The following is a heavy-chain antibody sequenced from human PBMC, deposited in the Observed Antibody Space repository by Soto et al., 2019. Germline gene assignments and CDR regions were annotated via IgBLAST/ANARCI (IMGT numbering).Heavy chain of an antibody. CDR1: GYSFTDYW. V-gene: IGHV5-51*01. J-gene: IGHJ4*02. Sequence: PVQSLKISCSGSGYSFTDYWTVWARNMPGKGLASIGTIYAGASAPTYSPSFQGRLTISAGNSTWADDLRWSSVRASHTAMYYCARALPGTIHPHYFDLWGQGTLVTVSS. D-gene: IGHD1-7*01. CDR2: IYAGASAP. CDR3: ARALPGTIHPHYFDL.